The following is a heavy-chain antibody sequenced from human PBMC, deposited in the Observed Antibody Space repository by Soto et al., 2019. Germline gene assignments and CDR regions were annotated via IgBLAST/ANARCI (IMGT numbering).Heavy chain of an antibody. D-gene: IGHD3-22*01. CDR3: ARVWDSSGPNFDY. CDR1: GGSISSSSYY. V-gene: IGHV4-31*03. Sequence: SETLSLTCTVSGGSISSSSYYWGWIRQPPGKGLEWIGYIYYSGSTYYNSSLKSRVTISVDTSKNQFSLKLSSVTAADTAVYYCARVWDSSGPNFDYWGRGTLVTVSS. CDR2: IYYSGST. J-gene: IGHJ4*02.